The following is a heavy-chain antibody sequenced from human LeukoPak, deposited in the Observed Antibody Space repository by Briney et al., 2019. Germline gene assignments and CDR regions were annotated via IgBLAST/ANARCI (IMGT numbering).Heavy chain of an antibody. V-gene: IGHV4-39*01. D-gene: IGHD2-2*01. Sequence: NPSETLSLTCTVSGGSISSSSYYWGWIRQPPGKGLEWIGSIYYSGSTYYNPSLKSRVTISVDTSKNQFSLKLSSVTAADTAVYYCARQDDCSSTSCYPYYFDYWGQGTLVTVSS. CDR1: GGSISSSSYY. CDR3: ARQDDCSSTSCYPYYFDY. CDR2: IYYSGST. J-gene: IGHJ4*02.